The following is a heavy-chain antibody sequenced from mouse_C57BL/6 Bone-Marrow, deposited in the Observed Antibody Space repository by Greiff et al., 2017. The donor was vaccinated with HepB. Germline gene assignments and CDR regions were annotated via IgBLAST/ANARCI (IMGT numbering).Heavy chain of an antibody. Sequence: VQLQQPGAELVRPGSSVKLSCKASGYTFTSYWMHWVKQRPIQGLEWIGNIDPSDSETHYNQKFKDKATLTVDKSSSTAYMQLSSLTSEDSVVYYWARVRDYYSSSIDYWGQGTTLTVSS. CDR2: IDPSDSET. CDR1: GYTFTSYW. V-gene: IGHV1-52*01. D-gene: IGHD1-1*01. J-gene: IGHJ2*01. CDR3: ARVRDYYSSSIDY.